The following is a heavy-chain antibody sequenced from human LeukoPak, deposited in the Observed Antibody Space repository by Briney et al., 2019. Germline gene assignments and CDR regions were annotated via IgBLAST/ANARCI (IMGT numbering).Heavy chain of an antibody. Sequence: PGGSLRLSCAASGFTFSSYAMHWVRQAPGKGLEWVAVISYDGSNKYYADSVKGRFTISRDNSKSTLYLQMNSLRAEDTAVYYCARDSDYYGSVPRDYWGQGTLVTVSS. CDR3: ARDSDYYGSVPRDY. V-gene: IGHV3-30*04. J-gene: IGHJ4*02. CDR1: GFTFSSYA. D-gene: IGHD3-10*01. CDR2: ISYDGSNK.